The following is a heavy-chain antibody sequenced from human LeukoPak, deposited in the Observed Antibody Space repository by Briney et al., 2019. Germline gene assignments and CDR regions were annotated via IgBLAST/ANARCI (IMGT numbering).Heavy chain of an antibody. Sequence: GGSLRLSCAASGFTFTDYYMNWIRQAPGKGLEWISYISSGSTYTNYADSVKGRFTISRDNAENSLYLQMNSLRAEDTAVYYCARGGVYSNGWSDYWGRGTLVTVSS. CDR3: ARGGVYSNGWSDY. CDR2: ISSGSTYT. J-gene: IGHJ4*02. V-gene: IGHV3-11*06. CDR1: GFTFTDYY. D-gene: IGHD6-19*01.